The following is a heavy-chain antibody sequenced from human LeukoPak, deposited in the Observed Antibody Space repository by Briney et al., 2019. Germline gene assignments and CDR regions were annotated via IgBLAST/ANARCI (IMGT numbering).Heavy chain of an antibody. V-gene: IGHV3-73*01. J-gene: IGHJ4*02. D-gene: IGHD4-11*01. CDR3: TRPAGNYRDY. CDR1: GFTFSGSA. CDR2: IRSKANSYAT. Sequence: GGSLRLSCAASGFTFSGSAMHWVRQASGKGLEWVGRIRSKANSYATAYAASVKGRFTISRDDSKNTAYLQMNSLRTEDTAVYYCTRPAGNYRDYWGQGTLVTVSS.